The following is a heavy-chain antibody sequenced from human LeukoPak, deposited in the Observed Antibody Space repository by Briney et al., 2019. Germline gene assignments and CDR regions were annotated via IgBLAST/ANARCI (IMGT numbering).Heavy chain of an antibody. CDR2: IYYSGST. D-gene: IGHD5-24*01. J-gene: IGHJ4*02. CDR1: GGSISSYY. CDR3: ARGRDGYTISDY. V-gene: IGHV4-59*01. Sequence: SETLSLTCTVSGGSISSYYWSWIRQPPGKGLEWIGYIYYSGSTNYNPSLKSRVTISVDTSKNQFSPKLSSATAADTAVYYCARGRDGYTISDYWGQGTPVTVSS.